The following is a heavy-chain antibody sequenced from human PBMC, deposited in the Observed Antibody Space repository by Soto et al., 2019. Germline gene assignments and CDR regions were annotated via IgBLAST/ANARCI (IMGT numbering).Heavy chain of an antibody. D-gene: IGHD3-9*01. Sequence: SETLSLTCTVSGGSISSYYWSWIRQPPGKGLEWIGYIYYSGSTNYNPSLKSRVTISVDTSKNQFSLKLSSVTAADTAVYYCARFNVLRYFDWSPTLDYWGQGTQVTVSS. J-gene: IGHJ4*02. CDR3: ARFNVLRYFDWSPTLDY. CDR1: GGSISSYY. V-gene: IGHV4-59*01. CDR2: IYYSGST.